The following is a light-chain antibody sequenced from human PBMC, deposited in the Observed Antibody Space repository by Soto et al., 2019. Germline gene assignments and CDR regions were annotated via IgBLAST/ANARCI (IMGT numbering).Light chain of an antibody. CDR2: KSS. V-gene: IGKV1-5*03. Sequence: DIQMTQSPSTLSASVGDRVSITCRASQSISTWLAWYQQKPGKAPNLLIYKSSILKDGVPSRFSGSGSGTEFTLTISSLQPDDFATYFRQQYERFALTFGGGTKVEIK. CDR1: QSISTW. J-gene: IGKJ4*01. CDR3: QQYERFALT.